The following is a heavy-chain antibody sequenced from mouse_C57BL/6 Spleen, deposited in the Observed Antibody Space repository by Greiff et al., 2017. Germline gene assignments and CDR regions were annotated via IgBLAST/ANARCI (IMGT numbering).Heavy chain of an antibody. CDR2: IDPSDSYT. CDR3: ARESGRRGYFDV. Sequence: QVQLQQPGAELVRPGTSVKLSCKASGYTFTSYWMHWVKQRPGQGLEWIGVIDPSDSYTNYNQKFKGKATLTVDTSSSTAYMQLSSLTSEDSAVYYCARESGRRGYFDVWGTGTTVTVSS. J-gene: IGHJ1*03. D-gene: IGHD1-1*01. CDR1: GYTFTSYW. V-gene: IGHV1-59*01.